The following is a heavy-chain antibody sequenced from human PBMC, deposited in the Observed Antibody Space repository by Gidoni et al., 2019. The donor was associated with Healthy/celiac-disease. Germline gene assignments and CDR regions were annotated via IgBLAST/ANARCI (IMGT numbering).Heavy chain of an antibody. V-gene: IGHV3-21*01. CDR1: GFTFSSYS. CDR2: ISSSSRYI. Sequence: ELQLVESGGGLVKPGGSLSLSCAPSGFTFSSYSLNWARQAPGKVLGWFSSISSSSRYIYYADSVKGRFTIARDNAKNSLYRQMNSLRAEDTAVYYWARSQYTSYYYDSSGYYYFDYWGQGTLVTVSS. D-gene: IGHD3-22*01. J-gene: IGHJ4*02. CDR3: ARSQYTSYYYDSSGYYYFDY.